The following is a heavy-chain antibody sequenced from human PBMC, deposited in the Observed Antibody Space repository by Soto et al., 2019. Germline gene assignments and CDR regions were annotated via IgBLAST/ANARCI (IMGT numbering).Heavy chain of an antibody. CDR1: GGTFSSYA. V-gene: IGHV1-69*12. J-gene: IGHJ5*02. CDR3: ARDIVVAVAATRENWFDP. Sequence: QVQLVQSGAEVKKPGSSVKVSCKASGGTFSSYAISWVRQAPGQGLEWMGGIIPIFGTANYAQKFQGRVTITADESTSTAYMELSSLRSEDTAVYYCARDIVVAVAATRENWFDPWGQGTLVTVSS. D-gene: IGHD2-15*01. CDR2: IIPIFGTA.